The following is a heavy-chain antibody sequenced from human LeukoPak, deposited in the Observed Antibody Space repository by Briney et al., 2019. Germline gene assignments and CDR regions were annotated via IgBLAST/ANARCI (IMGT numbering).Heavy chain of an antibody. J-gene: IGHJ4*02. V-gene: IGHV1-18*01. CDR3: ASSGGYYGSGSYFYYHY. Sequence: GASVKVSCKASGYTFTSYGISWVRQAPGQGIEWMGWISAYNGNTNYAQKLQGRVTMTTDTSTSTAYMELRSLRSDDTAVYYCASSGGYYGSGSYFYYHYWGQGTLVTVSS. D-gene: IGHD3-10*01. CDR1: GYTFTSYG. CDR2: ISAYNGNT.